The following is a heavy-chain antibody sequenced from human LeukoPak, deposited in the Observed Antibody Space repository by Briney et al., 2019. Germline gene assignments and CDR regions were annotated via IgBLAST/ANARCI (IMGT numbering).Heavy chain of an antibody. Sequence: ASVKVSCKASGYTFTGYNIHWVRQAPGRGLEWMGWINPNSGGTNYAQKFQGRVTMTRDTSISTAYMELSRLRSDDTAVYYCARDERYDSSGYPFDYWGQGTLVTVSS. CDR1: GYTFTGYN. CDR2: INPNSGGT. D-gene: IGHD3-22*01. CDR3: ARDERYDSSGYPFDY. J-gene: IGHJ4*02. V-gene: IGHV1-2*02.